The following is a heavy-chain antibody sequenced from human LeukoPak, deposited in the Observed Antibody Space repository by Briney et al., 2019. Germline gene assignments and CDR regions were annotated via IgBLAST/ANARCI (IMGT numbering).Heavy chain of an antibody. CDR1: GFTFSSYG. J-gene: IGHJ4*02. CDR3: AKAGSGAVAHFDY. V-gene: IGHV3-30*02. Sequence: GSLRLSCAASGFTFSSYGMHWVRQAPGKGLEWVAFIRNDGTNKYYADSVKGRFTISRDNSKNTLYIQMNSLRGEDTALYYCAKAGSGAVAHFDYWGQGTLVTVSS. CDR2: IRNDGTNK. D-gene: IGHD6-19*01.